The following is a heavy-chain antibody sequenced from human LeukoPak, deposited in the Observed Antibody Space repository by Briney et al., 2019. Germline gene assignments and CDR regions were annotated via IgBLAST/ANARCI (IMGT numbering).Heavy chain of an antibody. CDR1: GFTFSSYS. D-gene: IGHD3-22*01. J-gene: IGHJ6*03. CDR3: ARVYYDTIGHLRSDYYYYMDV. Sequence: PGGSLRLSCAASGFTFSSYSMNWARQAPGKGLEWVSSITSSIIYIYYADSVKGRFTISRDNAKNSLYLQMNSLRAEDTAVYYCARVYYDTIGHLRSDYYYYMDVWGKGTTVTVSS. CDR2: ITSSIIYI. V-gene: IGHV3-21*01.